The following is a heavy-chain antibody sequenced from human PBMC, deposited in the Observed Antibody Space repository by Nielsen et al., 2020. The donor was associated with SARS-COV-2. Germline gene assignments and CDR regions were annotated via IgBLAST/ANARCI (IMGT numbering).Heavy chain of an antibody. Sequence: GESLKISCAASGFTFSSYGMPWVRQAPGKGLEWVAGISYDGSNKYYADSVKGRFTISKDNSKNTLYLQMNILRAEDTAVYYCAKDESPSGGSSSWYANYYYYYGMDVWGQGTTVTVSS. CDR1: GFTFSSYG. V-gene: IGHV3-30*18. CDR3: AKDESPSGGSSSWYANYYYYYGMDV. J-gene: IGHJ6*02. D-gene: IGHD6-13*01. CDR2: ISYDGSNK.